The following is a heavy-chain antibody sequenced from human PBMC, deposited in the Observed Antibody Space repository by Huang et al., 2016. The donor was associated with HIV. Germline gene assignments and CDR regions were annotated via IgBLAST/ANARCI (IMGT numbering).Heavy chain of an antibody. CDR2: ISNEGSTK. J-gene: IGHJ4*02. V-gene: IGHV3-30-3*01. CDR3: ARSEPSRYYFDY. Sequence: QVQLVESGGGVVQPGKSLRLSCAASGFTFSNYAMNWVRQAPGKGLEWVAVISNEGSTKYDADSVKGRFTISRDNSKNTVYLQMNSLRAEDTAVYYCARSEPSRYYFDYWGQGTLVTVSS. CDR1: GFTFSNYA.